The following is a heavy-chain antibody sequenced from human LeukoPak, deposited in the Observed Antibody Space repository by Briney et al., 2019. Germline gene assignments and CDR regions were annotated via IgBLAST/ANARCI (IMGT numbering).Heavy chain of an antibody. CDR3: ARDIVSGWNDY. V-gene: IGHV3-7*01. J-gene: IGHJ4*02. Sequence: GGSLRLSCAASGFTFSSYWMSWVRQAPGKGLEWVADIKQDGSEKYYVDSVKGRFTISRDNAKNSLYLQMNSLRAEDTAVYYCARDIVSGWNDYWGQGTLVTVSS. D-gene: IGHD6-19*01. CDR2: IKQDGSEK. CDR1: GFTFSSYW.